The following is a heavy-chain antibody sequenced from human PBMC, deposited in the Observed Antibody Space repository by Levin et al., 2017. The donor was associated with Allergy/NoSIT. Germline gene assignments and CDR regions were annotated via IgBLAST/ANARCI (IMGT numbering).Heavy chain of an antibody. V-gene: IGHV4-39*01. Sequence: RSQTLSLTCTVSGGSISSSSYYWGWIRQPPGKGLEWIGSIYYSGSTYYNPSLKSRVTISVDTSKNQFSLKLSSVTAADTAVYYCARLGDIVVVPAAMGSAFDIWGQGTMVTVSS. CDR2: IYYSGST. CDR1: GGSISSSSYY. CDR3: ARLGDIVVVPAAMGSAFDI. J-gene: IGHJ3*02. D-gene: IGHD2-2*01.